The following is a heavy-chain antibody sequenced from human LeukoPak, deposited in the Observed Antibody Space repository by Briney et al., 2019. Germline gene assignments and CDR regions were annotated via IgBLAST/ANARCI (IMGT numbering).Heavy chain of an antibody. CDR2: MGGSGGST. D-gene: IGHD3-10*01. J-gene: IGHJ4*02. CDR1: GFTFSTYA. CDR3: AKFTRTLVRGALVN. Sequence: GGSLRLSCAASGFTFSTYAMSWVRQAPGKGLEWVSAMGGSGGSTYYADCVKGRFTISRDDSKNTLYLQMNSLRAEDTAVYYCAKFTRTLVRGALVNWGQGTLVTVSS. V-gene: IGHV3-23*01.